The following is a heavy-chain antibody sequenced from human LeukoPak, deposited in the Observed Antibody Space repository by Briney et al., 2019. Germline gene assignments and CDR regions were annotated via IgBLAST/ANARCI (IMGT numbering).Heavy chain of an antibody. CDR3: ARGRAAAGTITDY. J-gene: IGHJ4*02. D-gene: IGHD6-13*01. CDR1: DDSISDYY. Sequence: SETLSLTCTVSDDSISDYYRGWIRQPPGKGLEWIGYIYYSGSTNYNPSLKSRVTISVDTSKNQFSLKLSSVTAADTAVYYCARGRAAAGTITDYWGQGTLVTVSS. CDR2: IYYSGST. V-gene: IGHV4-59*01.